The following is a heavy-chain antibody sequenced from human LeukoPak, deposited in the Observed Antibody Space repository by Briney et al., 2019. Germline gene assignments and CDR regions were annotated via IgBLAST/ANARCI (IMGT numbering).Heavy chain of an antibody. D-gene: IGHD3-10*01. CDR2: IYYSGRT. J-gene: IGHJ4*02. CDR3: ASYGSGAK. Sequence: SETLSLTCTVSAGSISSSNYYWGWIRQPPGKGLEWIGSIYYSGRTYYNPSLKSRVTISVNTSKKQFSLKLSSVTAADTAVYYCASYGSGAKWGQGTLVTVSS. V-gene: IGHV4-39*01. CDR1: AGSISSSNYY.